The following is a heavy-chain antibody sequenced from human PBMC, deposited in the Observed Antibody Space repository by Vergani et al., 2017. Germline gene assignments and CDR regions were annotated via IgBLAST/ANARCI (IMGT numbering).Heavy chain of an antibody. J-gene: IGHJ3*02. CDR3: VRVKGSNWNDHLYDI. CDR1: GFIFSDHY. D-gene: IGHD1-1*01. Sequence: EVHLVESGGGLVQPGRSLRLSCAASGFIFSDHYMDWVRQAPGKGLEWVGRIRNKANDYTTQYAASVKDRFTISRDDSKSYLYLQMNSLQTEDTALYYCVRVKGSNWNDHLYDIWGQGTLVTVSS. V-gene: IGHV3-72*01. CDR2: IRNKANDYTT.